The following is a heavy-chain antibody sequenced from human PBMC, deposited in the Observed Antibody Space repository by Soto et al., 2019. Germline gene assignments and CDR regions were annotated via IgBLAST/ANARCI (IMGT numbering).Heavy chain of an antibody. CDR3: ATTTIFGVVTPFDY. V-gene: IGHV4-34*01. CDR2: INHSGST. J-gene: IGHJ4*02. CDR1: GGSFSGYY. D-gene: IGHD3-3*01. Sequence: SETLSLPCAVYGGSFSGYYWGWVRQPPGKGLEWIGEINHSGSTNYNPSLKSRVTISVDTSKNQFSLKLSSVTAADTAVYYCATTTIFGVVTPFDYWGQGTLVTVSS.